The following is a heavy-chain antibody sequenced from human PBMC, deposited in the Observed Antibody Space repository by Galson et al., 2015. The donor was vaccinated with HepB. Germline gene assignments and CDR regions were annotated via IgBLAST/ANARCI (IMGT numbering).Heavy chain of an antibody. V-gene: IGHV1-69*04. CDR3: AREARTVRGVIKGYFDY. CDR2: IIPILGIA. J-gene: IGHJ4*02. D-gene: IGHD3-10*02. Sequence: GGTFSSYTISWVRQAPRQGLEWMGRIIPILGIANYAQKFQGRVTITADKSTSTAYMELSSLRSEDTAVYYCAREARTVRGVIKGYFDYWGQGTLVTVSS. CDR1: GGTFSSYT.